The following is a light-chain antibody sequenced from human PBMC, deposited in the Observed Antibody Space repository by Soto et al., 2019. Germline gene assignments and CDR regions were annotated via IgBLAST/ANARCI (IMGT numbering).Light chain of an antibody. V-gene: IGKV1-8*01. Sequence: AIQMTQSPPLISASTGDRVTLTCRASQGLGNSLAWYQQKPGQAPKLLIYGATTLQTGDPSRFSGRGSGTEFTLTISCLQSEDFATYYCQQYYTYPRTFAQGTKVEVK. J-gene: IGKJ1*01. CDR2: GAT. CDR1: QGLGNS. CDR3: QQYYTYPRT.